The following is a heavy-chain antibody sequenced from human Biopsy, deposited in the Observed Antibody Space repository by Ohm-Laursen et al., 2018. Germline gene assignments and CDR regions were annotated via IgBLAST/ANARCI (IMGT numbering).Heavy chain of an antibody. D-gene: IGHD4-23*01. J-gene: IGHJ4*02. V-gene: IGHV3-73*01. CDR3: TTYDNSGDYRDY. CDR1: GFTFGDSA. CDR2: IRSKVNNYAT. Sequence: SLRLYCAAFGFTFGDSAMHWVRQASGKGLEWIGRIRSKVNNYATAYAASVTGRFTISRDDSKSTAYLQMNSLKTEDTAVYYCTTYDNSGDYRDYWGQGTQVTVSS.